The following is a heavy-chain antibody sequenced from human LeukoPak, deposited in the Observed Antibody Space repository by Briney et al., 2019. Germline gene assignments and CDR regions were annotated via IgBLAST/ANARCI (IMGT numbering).Heavy chain of an antibody. D-gene: IGHD4-17*01. V-gene: IGHV1-69*05. CDR2: LIPIFGTA. Sequence: SVKVSCKASGGTFSSYAISWVRQAPGQGLEWMGRLIPIFGTANYAQKFQGRVTITTDESTSTAYMELSSLRSEDTAVYYCAIDGEMDYGDYGGAFDIWGQGTMVTVSS. CDR3: AIDGEMDYGDYGGAFDI. CDR1: GGTFSSYA. J-gene: IGHJ3*02.